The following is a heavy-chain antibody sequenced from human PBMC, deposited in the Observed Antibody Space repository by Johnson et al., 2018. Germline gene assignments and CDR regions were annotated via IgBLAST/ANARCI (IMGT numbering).Heavy chain of an antibody. J-gene: IGHJ4*02. D-gene: IGHD2-2*01. V-gene: IGHV1-3*01. CDR1: GYTFTSYT. CDR2: IKAGNGDT. Sequence: QVQLVQSGTEVRKPGASVKVSCKTSGYTFTSYTIHWLRQAPGQRLEWMGWIKAGNGDTKYSQSFQDRVTFTRDTSANIGYMSLTSLRSEDTAVYYCGRGSTVLSTDWGQGSLVTVSS. CDR3: GRGSTVLSTD.